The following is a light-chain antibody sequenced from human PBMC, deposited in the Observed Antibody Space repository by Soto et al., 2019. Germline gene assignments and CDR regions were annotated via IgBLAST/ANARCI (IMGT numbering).Light chain of an antibody. CDR2: GAS. Sequence: EVVMTQSPATLSVSPGERATLSCRASQSVSSNLAWYQQKPGQAPRLLIYGASTRDTGIPARFSGSGSGKEFTLTISSLQSEDFAVYYCQQYSNWPPVTFGGGNKVEIK. J-gene: IGKJ4*01. CDR3: QQYSNWPPVT. V-gene: IGKV3D-15*01. CDR1: QSVSSN.